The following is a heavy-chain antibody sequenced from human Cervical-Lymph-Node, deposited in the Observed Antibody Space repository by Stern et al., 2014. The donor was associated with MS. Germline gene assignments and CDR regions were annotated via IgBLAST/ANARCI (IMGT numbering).Heavy chain of an antibody. CDR1: GFTFSDYY. CDR2: ISSSGSTI. Sequence: VQLEESGGGLVKPGGSLRLSCAASGFTFSDYYMSWIRQAPGKGLEWVSYISSSGSTIYYADSVKGRFTISRDNAKNSLYLQMNSLRAEDTAVYYCARECKLRYFDWLSPYFDYWGQGTLVTVSS. J-gene: IGHJ4*02. D-gene: IGHD3-9*01. CDR3: ARECKLRYFDWLSPYFDY. V-gene: IGHV3-11*01.